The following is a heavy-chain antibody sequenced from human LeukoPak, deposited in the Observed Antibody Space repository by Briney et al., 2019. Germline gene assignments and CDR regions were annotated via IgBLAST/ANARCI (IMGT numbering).Heavy chain of an antibody. CDR2: ITLNSGDT. D-gene: IGHD2-2*01. V-gene: IGHV1-8*03. J-gene: IGHJ4*02. Sequence: CMGCITLNSGDTGYAQKFQGRVTITRDTSIGTAYMELSSLRSEDTAIYYCTRHTSPTFDYWGQGTLVTVSS. CDR3: TRHTSPTFDY.